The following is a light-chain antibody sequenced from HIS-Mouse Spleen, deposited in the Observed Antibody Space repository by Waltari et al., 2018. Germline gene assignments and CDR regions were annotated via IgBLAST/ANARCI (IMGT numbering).Light chain of an antibody. CDR2: QDS. J-gene: IGLJ2*01. Sequence: SYELTQPPSVSVSPGQTASITCSGDQLGDKYACWYQQKPGQSPVLVIYQDSKRPSGIPERFSGSNSGNTATLTISRVEAGDEADYYCQVWDSSSDHVVFGGGTKLTVL. CDR1: QLGDKY. V-gene: IGLV3-1*01. CDR3: QVWDSSSDHVV.